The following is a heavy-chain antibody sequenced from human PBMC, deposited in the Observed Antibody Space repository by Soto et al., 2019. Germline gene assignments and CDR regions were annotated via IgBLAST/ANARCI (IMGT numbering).Heavy chain of an antibody. CDR1: GGTFSTYT. D-gene: IGHD3-10*01. J-gene: IGHJ4*02. V-gene: IGHV1-69*08. CDR2: IIPLLDVT. Sequence: QVQLVQSGAEVKKPGSSVKVSCKASGGTFSTYTINWVRQAPGQGLEWMGRIIPLLDVTNNAQRFRGRVTITADKSTSTVYMELTSLTPQDTAVYYCARDSGTVGYDDSWGQGTLVTVSS. CDR3: ARDSGTVGYDDS.